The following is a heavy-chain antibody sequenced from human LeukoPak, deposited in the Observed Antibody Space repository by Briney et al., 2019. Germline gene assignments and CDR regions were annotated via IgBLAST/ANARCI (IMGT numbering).Heavy chain of an antibody. V-gene: IGHV3-23*01. J-gene: IGHJ3*02. D-gene: IGHD2-2*01. CDR1: GFTFSSYA. CDR3: AKDLADIVVVPAASPAAFDI. Sequence: GGSLRLSCAASGFTFSSYAMSWVRQAPGKGLEWVSAISGSGGSPYYADSVKGRFTISRDNSKNTLYLQMNSLRAEDTAVYYCAKDLADIVVVPAASPAAFDIWGQGTMVTVSS. CDR2: ISGSGGSP.